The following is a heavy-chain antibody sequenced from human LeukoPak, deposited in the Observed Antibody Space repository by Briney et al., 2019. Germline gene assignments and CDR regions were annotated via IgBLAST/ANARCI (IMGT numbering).Heavy chain of an antibody. CDR1: GFTFSSYA. D-gene: IGHD3-10*01. V-gene: IGHV3-30-3*01. J-gene: IGHJ4*02. CDR3: ARGTGSGSYYFGY. Sequence: PGRSLRLSCEASGFTFSSYAMHWVRQAPGRGLEWVAITSYDGINKYYADSVKGRFTISRDNSKHTLHLQMNSLRAEDTAVYYCARGTGSGSYYFGYWGQGTLVSVSS. CDR2: TSYDGINK.